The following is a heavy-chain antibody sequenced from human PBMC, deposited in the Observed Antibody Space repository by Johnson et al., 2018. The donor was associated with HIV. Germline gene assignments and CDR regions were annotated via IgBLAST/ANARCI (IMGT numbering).Heavy chain of an antibody. V-gene: IGHV3-64*01. J-gene: IGHJ3*02. CDR3: ARDSLAHDAFDI. Sequence: VQLVESGGGLVHPGGSLRLSCAASGFTFSSYAMHWVRQAPGKGLEYVSAISSNGGSTYYANSVKGRFTISRDNSKNTLYLQMGSLRAEDMAVYYCARDSLAHDAFDIWGQGTMVTVSS. CDR1: GFTFSSYA. CDR2: ISSNGGST.